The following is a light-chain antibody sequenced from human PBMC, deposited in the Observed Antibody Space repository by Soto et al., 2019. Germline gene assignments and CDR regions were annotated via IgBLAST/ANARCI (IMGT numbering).Light chain of an antibody. CDR1: HSISRY. CDR2: DAS. V-gene: IGKV1-39*01. J-gene: IGKJ5*01. Sequence: DIQMTQSPSYLSASVGDRVTIVCRASHSISRYLNWYQQKQGKAHKXLIYDASNLQSGVPSRFSGSGSGTDLTITISSLQPEDFENYYCQQSFSPPITFGQGTRLEIK. CDR3: QQSFSPPIT.